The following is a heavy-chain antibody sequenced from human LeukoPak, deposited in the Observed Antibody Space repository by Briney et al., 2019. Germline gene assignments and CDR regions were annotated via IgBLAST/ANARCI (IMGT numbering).Heavy chain of an antibody. CDR3: ARGHSHYYYGMDV. D-gene: IGHD6-13*01. CDR1: GGSFSGYY. Sequence: SETLTLTCAVYGGSFSGYYWSWIRQPPGKGLEWIGEINHSGSTNYNPSLKSRVTMSVDTSKNQFSLKLSSVTAADTAVYYCARGHSHYYYGMDVWGQGTTVTVSS. J-gene: IGHJ6*02. V-gene: IGHV4-34*10. CDR2: INHSGST.